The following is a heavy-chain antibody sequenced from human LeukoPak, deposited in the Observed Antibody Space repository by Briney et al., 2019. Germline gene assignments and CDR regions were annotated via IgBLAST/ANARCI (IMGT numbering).Heavy chain of an antibody. CDR1: GYSFTTYW. CDR3: ARPREEGTAMGLRAFDI. J-gene: IGHJ3*02. Sequence: GESLKISCKGSGYSFTTYWIGWVRQVPGKGLEWMGIIYHGDSDVRYSPSFQGQVTILADKSISTAYLQWSSLKASDTAMYYCARPREEGTAMGLRAFDIWGQGTMVTVSS. D-gene: IGHD5-18*01. V-gene: IGHV5-51*01. CDR2: IYHGDSDV.